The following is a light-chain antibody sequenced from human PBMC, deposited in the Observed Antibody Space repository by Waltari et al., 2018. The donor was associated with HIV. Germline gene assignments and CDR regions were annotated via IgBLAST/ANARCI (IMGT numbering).Light chain of an antibody. V-gene: IGLV2-23*02. CDR3: CSYATSSTSLYV. CDR1: SSDVGNYNL. J-gene: IGLJ1*01. CDR2: EVS. Sequence: QSALTQPASVSGSPGQSITISCIGTSSDVGNYNLVSWYQPRPGKAPKLMIYEVSKRPSGVSNRFSGSKSGNTASLTISGLQADDEADYYCCSYATSSTSLYVFGTGTKVTVL.